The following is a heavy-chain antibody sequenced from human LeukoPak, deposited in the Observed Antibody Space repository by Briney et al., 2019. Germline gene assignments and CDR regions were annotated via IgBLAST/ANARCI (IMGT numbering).Heavy chain of an antibody. Sequence: SETLSLTCAVYGGSFSGYYWSWIRQPPGKGLEWIGEINHSGSTNYNPSLKSRVTISVDTSKSQFSLKLSSVTAADTAVYYCARDGVVADAFDIWGQGTMVTVSS. CDR1: GGSFSGYY. CDR3: ARDGVVADAFDI. CDR2: INHSGST. D-gene: IGHD3-22*01. V-gene: IGHV4-34*01. J-gene: IGHJ3*02.